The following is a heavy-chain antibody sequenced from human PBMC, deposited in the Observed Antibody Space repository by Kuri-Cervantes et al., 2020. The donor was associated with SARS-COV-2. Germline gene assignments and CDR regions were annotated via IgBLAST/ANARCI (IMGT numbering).Heavy chain of an antibody. CDR1: GFTVSSSE. CDR2: ISGGST. CDR3: ARGSVVAAPNWYFDL. J-gene: IGHJ2*01. D-gene: IGHD2-15*01. Sequence: LKISCAASGFTVSSSEMSWVRQAPGKGLEWVSSISGGSTYYADSRKGRFTISRDNSKNTLHLQMNSLRAEDTALYHCARGSVVAAPNWYFDLWGRGTLVTVSS. V-gene: IGHV3-38-3*01.